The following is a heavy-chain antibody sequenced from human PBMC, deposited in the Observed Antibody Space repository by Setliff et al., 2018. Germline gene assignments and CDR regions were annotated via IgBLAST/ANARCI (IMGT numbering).Heavy chain of an antibody. V-gene: IGHV4-34*01. CDR1: GGSFSGYY. D-gene: IGHD2-2*02. CDR2: INHSGST. Sequence: SETLSLTCAVYGGSFSGYYWSWIRQPPGKGLEWIGEINHSGSTNYNPSLKSRVTISLDTSRNQVSLKLSSVTAADTAVYYCARDRQYCCSTSCYTSYFFYYAMDIWGQGTTVTVS. J-gene: IGHJ6*02. CDR3: ARDRQYCCSTSCYTSYFFYYAMDI.